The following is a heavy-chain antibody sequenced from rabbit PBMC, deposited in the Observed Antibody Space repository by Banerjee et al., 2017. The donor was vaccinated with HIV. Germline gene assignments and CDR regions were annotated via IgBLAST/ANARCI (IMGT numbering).Heavy chain of an antibody. CDR3: ARGSAYAGAGYAL. D-gene: IGHD4-2*01. Sequence: QSLEESGGDLVKPGASLTLTCTASGFSFSSSYYMCWVRQAPGKGLEWIACIYTGYSGGTHYATWAKGRFTISKTSSTTVALQMTSLTAADTATSFCARGSAYAGAGYALWGPGTLVTVS. J-gene: IGHJ4*01. CDR1: GFSFSSSYY. CDR2: IYTGYSGGT. V-gene: IGHV1S40*01.